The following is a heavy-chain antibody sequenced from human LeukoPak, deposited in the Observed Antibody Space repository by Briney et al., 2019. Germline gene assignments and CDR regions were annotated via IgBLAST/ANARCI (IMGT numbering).Heavy chain of an antibody. CDR1: GGSFSGYY. CDR3: ARGRQDVTMIVVVMTAVSYYLDV. V-gene: IGHV4-34*01. D-gene: IGHD3-22*01. Sequence: PSETLSLTCAVYGGSFSGYYWTWIRQTPEKGLEWIGEMNPSGSTSYKPSLKSRVTISVDTSKNQFTLKLSSVTAADTAVYYCARGRQDVTMIVVVMTAVSYYLDVWGKGTTVTVS. J-gene: IGHJ6*03. CDR2: MNPSGST.